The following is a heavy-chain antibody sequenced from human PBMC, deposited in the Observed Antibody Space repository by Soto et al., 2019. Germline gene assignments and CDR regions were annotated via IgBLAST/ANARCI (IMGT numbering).Heavy chain of an antibody. CDR2: IYYSGST. CDR3: ARATGDSYCSDYYYYGMDV. V-gene: IGHV4-31*03. Sequence: LSLTCTVSGGSISSGGYYWSWIRQHPGKGLEWIGYIYYSGSTYYNPSLKSRVTISVDTSKNQFSLKLSSVTAANTAVYYCARATGDSYCSDYYYYGMDVCGQGTTVTVSS. CDR1: GGSISSGGYY. D-gene: IGHD5-18*01. J-gene: IGHJ6*02.